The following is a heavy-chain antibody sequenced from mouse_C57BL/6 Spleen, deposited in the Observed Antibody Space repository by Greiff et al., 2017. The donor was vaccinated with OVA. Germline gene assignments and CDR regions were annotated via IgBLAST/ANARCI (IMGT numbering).Heavy chain of an antibody. CDR1: GFTFSSYA. V-gene: IGHV5-4*01. D-gene: IGHD4-1*01. Sequence: EVQLVESGGGLVKPGGSLKLSCAASGFTFSSYAMSWVRQTPEQRLEWVATISDGGSYTYYPDNVKGRFTISRDNAKNNLYLQMSHLKSEDTAMYYCARGDWDGDYWGQGTTLTVSS. J-gene: IGHJ2*01. CDR2: ISDGGSYT. CDR3: ARGDWDGDY.